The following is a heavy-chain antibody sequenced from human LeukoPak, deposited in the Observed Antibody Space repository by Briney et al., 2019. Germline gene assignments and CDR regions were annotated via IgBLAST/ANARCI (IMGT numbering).Heavy chain of an antibody. CDR2: ISGSGGST. CDR3: AKVWSAYYFDS. D-gene: IGHD3-3*01. J-gene: IGHJ4*02. Sequence: GGSLRLSCAASGFIFSNYGMSWVRQAPGKGLEWVSGISGSGGSTYYSDSVKGRLTISRDNSKNSLYLQMTSLRAEDTAVYYCAKVWSAYYFDSWGQGTLVTVSS. CDR1: GFIFSNYG. V-gene: IGHV3-23*01.